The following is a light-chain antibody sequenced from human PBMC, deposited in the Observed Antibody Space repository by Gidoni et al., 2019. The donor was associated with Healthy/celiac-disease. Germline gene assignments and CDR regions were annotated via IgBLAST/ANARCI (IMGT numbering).Light chain of an antibody. Sequence: AIRLTQSPSSFSASTGDRVTITSRASQGISSYLAWYQQKPGKAPTLLIYAASTVQSGGPSRFSGSGSGTDFTLTISCLQSEYFATYYCQQYYSYSFTFGPGTKVDIK. J-gene: IGKJ3*01. CDR3: QQYYSYSFT. CDR1: QGISSY. V-gene: IGKV1-8*01. CDR2: AAS.